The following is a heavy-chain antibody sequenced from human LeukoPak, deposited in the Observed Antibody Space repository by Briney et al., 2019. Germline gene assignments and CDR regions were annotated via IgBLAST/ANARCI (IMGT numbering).Heavy chain of an antibody. J-gene: IGHJ4*02. CDR2: IIPIFGTA. CDR1: GGTFSSYA. CDR3: ARSRPGILVVAATHFDY. D-gene: IGHD2-15*01. Sequence: ASVKVSCKASGGTFSSYAISWVRQAPGQGLEWMGGIIPIFGTANYAQKFQGRVTITADKSTSTAYMELSSLRSEDTAVYYCARSRPGILVVAATHFDYWDQGTLVTVSS. V-gene: IGHV1-69*06.